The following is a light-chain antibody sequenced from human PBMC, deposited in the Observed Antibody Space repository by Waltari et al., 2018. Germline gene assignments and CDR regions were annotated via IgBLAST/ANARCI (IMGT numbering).Light chain of an antibody. J-gene: IGKJ4*01. Sequence: EIVLTQSPAILSFSPGERASLSCRASQSVTNYLAWYKQKPGQAPRLLIYDTSNRATGIPARFSGSGVGTDFTLTISSLEPEDFAVYYCQQRRDWPLTFGGGTKVEIK. V-gene: IGKV3-11*01. CDR3: QQRRDWPLT. CDR1: QSVTNY. CDR2: DTS.